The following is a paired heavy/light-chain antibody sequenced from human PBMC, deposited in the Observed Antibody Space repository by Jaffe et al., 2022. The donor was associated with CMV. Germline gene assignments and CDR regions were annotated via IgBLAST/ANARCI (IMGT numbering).Light chain of an antibody. CDR3: MQGIDFALT. CDR1: QSLLHSDGKTY. CDR2: EVS. V-gene: IGKV2-29*03. Sequence: DIVMTQTPLSLSVTPGQPASISCKSSQSLLHSDGKTYLFWYLQKPGQSPQLLMYEVSRRFSGVPDRFSGSGSGTDFTLKISRVEAEDVGVYFCMQGIDFALTFGGGTKVEIK. J-gene: IGKJ4*01.
Heavy chain of an antibody. D-gene: IGHD3-16*02. V-gene: IGHV1-46*01. CDR3: ARDFNYVWGGYRYGFDY. CDR2: INPTGGST. CDR1: GYTFTNYY. J-gene: IGHJ4*02. Sequence: QVQLVQSGAEVKKPGASVTLSCKASGYTFTNYYIHWVRQAPGQGLEWMAIINPTGGSTTYSQKFQGRVTMTRDTTTRTVYMEVNSLRSDDTAIYYCARDFNYVWGGYRYGFDYWGQGTLVNVSS.